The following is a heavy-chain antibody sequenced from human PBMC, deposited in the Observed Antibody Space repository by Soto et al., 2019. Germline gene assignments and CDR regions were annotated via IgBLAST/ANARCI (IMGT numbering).Heavy chain of an antibody. Sequence: QVQLQQWGAGLLKPSETLSLTCAVYGGSFSGYYWSWIRQPPGKGLEWIGEINHSGSTNYNPSLKSRVTISVDTSKNQFSLKLGSVTAADTAVYYCARGGGYYDYVWGSYRHNTFDYWGQGTLVTVSS. V-gene: IGHV4-34*01. CDR2: INHSGST. CDR1: GGSFSGYY. CDR3: ARGGGYYDYVWGSYRHNTFDY. J-gene: IGHJ4*02. D-gene: IGHD3-16*02.